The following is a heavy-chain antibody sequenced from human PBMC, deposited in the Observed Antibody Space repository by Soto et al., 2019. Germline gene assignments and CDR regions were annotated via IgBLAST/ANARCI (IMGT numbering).Heavy chain of an antibody. Sequence: QVQLVQSGAEVKKPGASVKVSCQASGYTFSNYGISWVGQAPGQGLEWMGWISTDNGNTNSARKLQGRVTMTTDTSTSTAYMELRSLRSDDTAMYYCARDGVGGGAAGISYYHHGMDVWGQGTTVTVSS. CDR1: GYTFSNYG. D-gene: IGHD6-25*01. V-gene: IGHV1-18*01. J-gene: IGHJ6*02. CDR3: ARDGVGGGAAGISYYHHGMDV. CDR2: ISTDNGNT.